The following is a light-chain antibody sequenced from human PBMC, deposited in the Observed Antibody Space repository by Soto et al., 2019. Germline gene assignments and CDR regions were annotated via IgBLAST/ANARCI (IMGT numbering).Light chain of an antibody. CDR1: SRDVGAYVY. V-gene: IGLV2-8*01. CDR2: EVT. J-gene: IGLJ2*01. Sequence: QSVLTQPSSASGSPGESVTMSCTGTSRDVGAYVYVSWFQQHPGKAPKLLIYEVTKRPSGVPDRFSGSRSGNTASLTVSGLQVEDEADYYCCSYAGSDTMIFGGGTKLTVL. CDR3: CSYAGSDTMI.